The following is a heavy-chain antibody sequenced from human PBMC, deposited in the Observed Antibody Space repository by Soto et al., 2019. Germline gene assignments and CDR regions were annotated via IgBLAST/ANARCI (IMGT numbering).Heavy chain of an antibody. J-gene: IGHJ4*02. D-gene: IGHD3-3*01. CDR1: GGSFGNSA. CDR3: ATGVIWIGYFTVDS. CDR2: FIPVYRTL. V-gene: IGHV1-69*01. Sequence: QVQLVQSGAEVKKPGSSVKVSCKASGGSFGNSAINWARQTPGQGLEWLGGFIPVYRTLNYAQKFQGRVTITADESTGTAYMTLSSLASDDTAVYYCATGVIWIGYFTVDSWGQGTRVTVSS.